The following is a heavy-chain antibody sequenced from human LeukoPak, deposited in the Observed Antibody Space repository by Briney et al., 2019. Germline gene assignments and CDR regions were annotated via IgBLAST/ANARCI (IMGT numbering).Heavy chain of an antibody. D-gene: IGHD3-10*01. CDR2: IYHTGNT. V-gene: IGHV4-38-2*01. CDR3: ARAGWIITSGIDY. Sequence: PSETLSLTCGVSGYSISRGYYWAWIRQPPGEGLEWIGTIYHTGNTYYNPSLESRVTISVDTSKNEFSLNLNSVTAADTAVYYCARAGWIITSGIDYWGQGALVTVSS. CDR1: GYSISRGYY. J-gene: IGHJ4*02.